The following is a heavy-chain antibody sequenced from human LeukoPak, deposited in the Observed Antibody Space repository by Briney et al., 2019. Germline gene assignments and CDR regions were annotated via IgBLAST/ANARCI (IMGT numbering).Heavy chain of an antibody. CDR1: GFTFSSYA. D-gene: IGHD3-10*01. V-gene: IGHV3-23*01. CDR2: ISGSGGST. J-gene: IGHJ5*02. CDR3: AKDRGVIINRWFDP. Sequence: PGGSLRLSCAASGFTFSSYAMSWVRQAPGKGLEWVSAISGSGGSTYYADSVKGRFTISRDNSKNTLYLQMNSLGAEDTAVYYCAKDRGVIINRWFDPWGQGTLVTVSS.